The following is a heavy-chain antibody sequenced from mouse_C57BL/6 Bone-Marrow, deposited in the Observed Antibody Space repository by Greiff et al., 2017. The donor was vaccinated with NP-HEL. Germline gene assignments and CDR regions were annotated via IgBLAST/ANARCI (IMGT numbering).Heavy chain of an antibody. Sequence: VQLQQSGAELARPGASVKLSCKASGYTFTSYGISWVKQRTGQGLEWIGEIYPRSGNTYYNEKFKGKATLTADKSSSTAYMELRSLTSEDSAVYFCARSPLYYGTYFDYWGQGTTLTVSS. CDR3: ARSPLYYGTYFDY. V-gene: IGHV1-81*01. CDR2: IYPRSGNT. D-gene: IGHD1-1*01. CDR1: GYTFTSYG. J-gene: IGHJ2*01.